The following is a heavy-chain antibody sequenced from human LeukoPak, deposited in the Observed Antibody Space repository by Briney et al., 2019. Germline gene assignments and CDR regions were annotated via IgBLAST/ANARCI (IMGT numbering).Heavy chain of an antibody. J-gene: IGHJ3*02. CDR3: ERDRGYDGFDI. D-gene: IGHD3-22*01. CDR1: GFTYSDYW. V-gene: IGHV3-7*01. CDR2: KKQDGSAQ. Sequence: GGPVRLSCAASGFTYSDYWMSWLRHAPGKGREWVANKKQDGSAQYYVESVKGRCNIARDNAKNALYLQMNSLRAEDTALYYCERDRGYDGFDIWGQGTTVTVSS.